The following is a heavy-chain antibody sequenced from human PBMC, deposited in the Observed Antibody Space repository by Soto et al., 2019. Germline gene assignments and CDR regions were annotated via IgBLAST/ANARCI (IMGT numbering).Heavy chain of an antibody. V-gene: IGHV1-69*02. J-gene: IGHJ5*02. CDR3: SRSLPYSSGGYGWFDP. CDR1: GDTFSIYT. D-gene: IGHD6-19*01. Sequence: FPVKAAYKASGDTFSIYTISWVRQTPEKGLEWMVRIIPILGIANYAQKFQGRVTITADKSTSTAYMELSSLRSEDTAVYYCSRSLPYSSGGYGWFDPRGQGTLVPVSS. CDR2: IIPILGIA.